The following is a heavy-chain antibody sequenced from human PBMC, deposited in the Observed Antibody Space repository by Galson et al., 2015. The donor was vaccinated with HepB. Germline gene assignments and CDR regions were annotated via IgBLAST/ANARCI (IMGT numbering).Heavy chain of an antibody. CDR2: ISTNSGNT. V-gene: IGHV1-18*01. CDR3: ARDVRYAFEM. CDR1: G. D-gene: IGHD3-10*02. Sequence: GISWVRQAPGQGLEWMGWISTNSGNTYYAQKFQDRLIMTTERSTSTAYMELRSLTSDDTAFYYCARDVRYAFEMWGQGTMVTVS. J-gene: IGHJ3*02.